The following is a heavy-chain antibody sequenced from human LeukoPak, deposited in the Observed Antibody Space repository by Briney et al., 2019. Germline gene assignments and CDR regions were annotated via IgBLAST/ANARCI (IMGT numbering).Heavy chain of an antibody. V-gene: IGHV4-39*01. CDR1: GGSISSSSYY. D-gene: IGHD2-2*01. CDR3: ARLYCGSTSCYFDP. CDR2: INYSGNA. Sequence: PSETLSLTCTVSGGSISSSSYYWGWIRQPPGKGLEWIGSINYSGNAYYNPSLKSRVTISVDTSKNQFSLKLSSVTAADTAVYYCARLYCGSTSCYFDPWGQGTQVAVSS. J-gene: IGHJ5*02.